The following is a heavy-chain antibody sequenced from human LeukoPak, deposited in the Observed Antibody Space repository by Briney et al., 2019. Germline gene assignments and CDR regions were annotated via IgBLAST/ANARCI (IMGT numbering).Heavy chain of an antibody. CDR1: GGTFSSYA. J-gene: IGHJ5*02. Sequence: SVKVSCKTSGGTFSSYAISWVRQAPGQGLEWMGGIIPIFGTANYAQKFQGRVTITADESTSTAYMELSSLRSEDTAVYYCARGGSGSYNWFDPWGQGTLVTVSS. CDR3: ARGGSGSYNWFDP. V-gene: IGHV1-69*13. CDR2: IIPIFGTA. D-gene: IGHD1-26*01.